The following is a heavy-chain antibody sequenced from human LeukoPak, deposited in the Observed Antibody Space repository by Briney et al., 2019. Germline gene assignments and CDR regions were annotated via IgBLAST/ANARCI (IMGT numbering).Heavy chain of an antibody. CDR2: ITLGGST. V-gene: IGHV3-69-1*01. CDR1: GFIFSSYT. D-gene: IGHD2-21*01. CDR3: VRDHLWAFDI. J-gene: IGHJ3*02. Sequence: KSGGSLRLSCAASGFIFSSYTMNWVRQAPGKGLEWISFITLGGSTYCPDSVKGRFTISRDNAKNSLYLQMNSLRDDDMAVYYCVRDHLWAFDIWGQGTMVTVSS.